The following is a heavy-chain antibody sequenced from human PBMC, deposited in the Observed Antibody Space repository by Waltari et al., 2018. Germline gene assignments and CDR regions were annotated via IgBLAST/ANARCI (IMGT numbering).Heavy chain of an antibody. V-gene: IGHV4-30-2*01. CDR1: GDSISSGPYA. Sequence: QLQVQESGSGLVKPSQTLSLTCAVSGDSISSGPYAWSWIRQPPGKGLEWIGYISHSGNLYYNPSLKSRVTMSVDRSKKQFSLKLSSGTAADTAVYYCAVSGSYPGSDYWGQGTLVTVAS. D-gene: IGHD1-26*01. CDR2: ISHSGNL. J-gene: IGHJ4*02. CDR3: AVSGSYPGSDY.